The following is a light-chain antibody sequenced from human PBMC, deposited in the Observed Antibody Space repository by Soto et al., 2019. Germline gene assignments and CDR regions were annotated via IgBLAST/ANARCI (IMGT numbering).Light chain of an antibody. Sequence: EIVMTQSPVTLSVFPGERATLSCRASQSVSSNLAWYQQKPGQAPRLLIYAASTRATGIPARFSGSGSGTEFTLTISSLQSEDFAVYYCQQYNKWPLFTFGPGTKVDIK. CDR2: AAS. V-gene: IGKV3-15*01. CDR3: QQYNKWPLFT. CDR1: QSVSSN. J-gene: IGKJ3*01.